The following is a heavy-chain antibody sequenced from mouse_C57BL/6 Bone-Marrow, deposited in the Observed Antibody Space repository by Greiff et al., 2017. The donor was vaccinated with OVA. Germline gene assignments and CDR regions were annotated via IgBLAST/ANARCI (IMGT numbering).Heavy chain of an antibody. J-gene: IGHJ4*01. CDR1: GYTFTDHT. Sequence: QVQLKQSDAELVKPGASVKISCKVSGYTFTDHTIHWMKQRPEQGLEWIGYIYPRDGSTKYNEKFKGKATLTADKSSSTAYMQLNSLTSDDAAVYFCHYYGSSYHYYAMDYWGQGTSVTVSS. D-gene: IGHD1-1*01. CDR2: IYPRDGST. CDR3: HYYGSSYHYYAMDY. V-gene: IGHV1-78*01.